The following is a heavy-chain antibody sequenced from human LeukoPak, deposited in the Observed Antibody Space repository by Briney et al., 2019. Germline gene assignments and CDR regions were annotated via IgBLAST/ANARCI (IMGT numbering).Heavy chain of an antibody. CDR1: GGSISSYY. D-gene: IGHD3-22*01. Sequence: SETLSLTCTVSGGSISSYYWSWIRQPPGKGLEWIGYIYYSGNTNYNPSLKSRVIISIDTSKNQFSLKLSSVTAADTAVYYCARVVVSTLGALHAFDIWGQGTMVTVPS. V-gene: IGHV4-59*01. J-gene: IGHJ3*02. CDR3: ARVVVSTLGALHAFDI. CDR2: IYYSGNT.